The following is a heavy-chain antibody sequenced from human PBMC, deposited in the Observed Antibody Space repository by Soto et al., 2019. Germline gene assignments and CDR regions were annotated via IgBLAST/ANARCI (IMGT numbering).Heavy chain of an antibody. V-gene: IGHV3-74*01. D-gene: IGHD6-19*01. Sequence: EVRLVESGGALVQPGGSLRLSCAASGFTFSNYWMHWVRQAPGKGLMWVSRISSDGSNVVYADSVKGRFTISRDNADHTLYLQMNSLRAEDTAMYYCARDRTLAGPTSFSDPWGQGNLVTVSS. J-gene: IGHJ5*02. CDR3: ARDRTLAGPTSFSDP. CDR1: GFTFSNYW. CDR2: ISSDGSNV.